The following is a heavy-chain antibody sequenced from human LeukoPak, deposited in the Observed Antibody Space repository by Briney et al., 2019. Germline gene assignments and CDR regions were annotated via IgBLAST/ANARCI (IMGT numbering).Heavy chain of an antibody. CDR2: VYYSGST. CDR1: GGSINSSSYY. V-gene: IGHV4-39*02. J-gene: IGHJ4*02. D-gene: IGHD5-12*01. Sequence: PSETLSLTCTVSGGSINSSSYYWGWIRQPPGKGLEWIGSVYYSGSTHYNPSLKSQVTISVDTSKNHFSLRLSSVTAADTAVYYCARDRGSNSGYATGDYFDYWGQGALVTVSS. CDR3: ARDRGSNSGYATGDYFDY.